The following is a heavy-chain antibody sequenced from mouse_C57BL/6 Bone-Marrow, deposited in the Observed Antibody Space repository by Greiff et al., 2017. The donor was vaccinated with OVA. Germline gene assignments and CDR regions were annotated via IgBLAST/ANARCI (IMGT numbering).Heavy chain of an antibody. CDR2: ISSGGSYT. V-gene: IGHV5-6*01. Sequence: DVQLQESGGDLVKPGGSLKLSCAASGFTFSSYGMSWVRQTPDKRLEWVATISSGGSYTYYPDSVKGRFTISRDNAKNTLYLQMSSLKSEDTAMYYCARRSMVTTEAWFAYWGQGTLVTVSA. CDR3: ARRSMVTTEAWFAY. J-gene: IGHJ3*01. D-gene: IGHD2-2*01. CDR1: GFTFSSYG.